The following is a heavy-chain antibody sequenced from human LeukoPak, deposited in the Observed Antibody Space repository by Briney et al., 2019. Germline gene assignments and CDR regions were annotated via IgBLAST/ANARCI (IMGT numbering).Heavy chain of an antibody. CDR1: GGSISSSSYY. V-gene: IGHV4-39*07. J-gene: IGHJ4*02. Sequence: SETLSLTCTVSGGSISSSSYYWGWIRQPSGKGLEWIGSIYHSGSTYYNPSLKSRVTISVDTSKNQFSLKLSCVTAADTAVYYCTRSAELGSSTSYTPHWGQGTLVTVSS. CDR3: TRSAELGSSTSYTPH. CDR2: IYHSGST. D-gene: IGHD2-2*01.